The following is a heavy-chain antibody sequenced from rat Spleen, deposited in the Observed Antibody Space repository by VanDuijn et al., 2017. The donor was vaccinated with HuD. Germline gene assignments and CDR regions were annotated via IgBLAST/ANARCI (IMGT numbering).Heavy chain of an antibody. CDR2: ISYSGST. J-gene: IGHJ2*01. D-gene: IGHD3-1*01. CDR3: ARYAPLPSYFDY. Sequence: EVQLQESGPGLVKPSQSLSLTCSVTGYSITSNYWGWNRKFPGNKMEWMGYISYSGSTSYNPSLKSRISITRDTSKNQFFLQLNSVTTEDTATYYCARYAPLPSYFDYWGQGVMVTVSS. CDR1: GYSITSNY. V-gene: IGHV3-1*01.